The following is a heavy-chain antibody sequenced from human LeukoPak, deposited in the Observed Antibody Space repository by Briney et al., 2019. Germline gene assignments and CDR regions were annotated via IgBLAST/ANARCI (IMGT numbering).Heavy chain of an antibody. J-gene: IGHJ3*02. D-gene: IGHD5-24*01. Sequence: GASVKVSCKASGYTFTGYYMNWMRQAPGQGLEWVGRINPNSGGTNYAQKFQGRVTMTRDTSISTAYMELSRLRSDDTAVYYCARVGDGLNDAFDIWGQGTMVTVSS. CDR2: INPNSGGT. CDR3: ARVGDGLNDAFDI. CDR1: GYTFTGYY. V-gene: IGHV1-2*06.